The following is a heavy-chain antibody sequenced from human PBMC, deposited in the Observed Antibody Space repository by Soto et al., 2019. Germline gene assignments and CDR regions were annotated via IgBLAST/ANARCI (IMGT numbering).Heavy chain of an antibody. V-gene: IGHV1-69*13. Sequence: SVKVSCKASGGTFSTYAISWVRQAPGQGLEWMGGIIPIFGTAKYAQKFQGRVTITADESTSTAYMELGSLRSEDTAVYYCAREIFGVIISGGRDAFDIWGQGTMVTVSS. CDR3: AREIFGVIISGGRDAFDI. D-gene: IGHD3-3*01. CDR1: GGTFSTYA. CDR2: IIPIFGTA. J-gene: IGHJ3*02.